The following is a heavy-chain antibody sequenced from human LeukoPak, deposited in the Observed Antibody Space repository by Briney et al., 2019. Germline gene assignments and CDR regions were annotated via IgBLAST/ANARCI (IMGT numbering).Heavy chain of an antibody. J-gene: IGHJ4*02. D-gene: IGHD6-25*01. CDR2: LYYGETS. CDR3: ARQLPTAAADTRGYFDY. CDR1: GGAISIISSSTYY. Sequence: KPSETLSLTCTVSGGAISIISSSTYYWGWIRQAPGKGLVWIGSLYYGETSHYNPSLKSRATLSVDTSNNQFSLKLTSVTAADAAVYFCARQLPTAAADTRGYFDYWGQGTVVTVSS. V-gene: IGHV4-39*01.